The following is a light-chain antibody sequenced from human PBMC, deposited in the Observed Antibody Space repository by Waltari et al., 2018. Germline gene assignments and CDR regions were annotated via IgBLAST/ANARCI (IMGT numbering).Light chain of an antibody. CDR1: SSNIGAGHD. CDR2: GNN. CDR3: QSFDSNVRGGVV. Sequence: QSILTQPTSVSGAPGQRVTISCTGSSSNIGAGHDVHWYQAFPGTAPKLLIYGNNSRPAGVPDRVAVSKSGASASLAINGLQAEDEADYYCQSFDSNVRGGVVFGGGTKVTVL. J-gene: IGLJ3*02. V-gene: IGLV1-40*01.